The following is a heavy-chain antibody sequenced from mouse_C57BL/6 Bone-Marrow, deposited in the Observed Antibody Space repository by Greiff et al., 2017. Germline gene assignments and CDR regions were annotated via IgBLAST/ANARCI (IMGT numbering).Heavy chain of an antibody. Sequence: VKLQESGAELARPGASVKLSCKASGYTFTSYGISWVKQRTGQGLEWIGEIYPRSGNTYYNEKFKGKATLTADKSSSTAYMELRSLTSEDSAVYFCAYYYGSRYYAMDYWGQGTSVTVSS. CDR2: IYPRSGNT. CDR1: GYTFTSYG. D-gene: IGHD1-1*01. V-gene: IGHV1-81*01. CDR3: AYYYGSRYYAMDY. J-gene: IGHJ4*01.